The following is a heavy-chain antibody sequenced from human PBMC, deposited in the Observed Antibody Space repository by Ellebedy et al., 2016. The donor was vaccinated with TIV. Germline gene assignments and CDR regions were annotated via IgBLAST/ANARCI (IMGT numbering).Heavy chain of an antibody. CDR3: ARDRVAVAGPYYFDY. V-gene: IGHV3-21*04. J-gene: IGHJ4*02. Sequence: GGSLRLXXAASGFTFSSYSMNWVRQAPGKGLEWVSSISSSSSYIYYADSVKGRFTISRDNAKNSLYLQMNSLRAEDTAVYYCARDRVAVAGPYYFDYWGQGTLVTVSS. CDR2: ISSSSSYI. D-gene: IGHD6-19*01. CDR1: GFTFSSYS.